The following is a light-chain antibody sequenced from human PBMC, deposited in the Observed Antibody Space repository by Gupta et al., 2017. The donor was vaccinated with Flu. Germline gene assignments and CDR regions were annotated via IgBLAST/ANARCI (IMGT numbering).Light chain of an antibody. Sequence: VKLTCTLSSGHSTYAIAWHQQQPEKGPRFLMSLNSDGSHSKGDGIPDRFSGSSSGAERYLTISSLQSEDEADYYCQTWDTGIRVFGGGTKLTVL. V-gene: IGLV4-69*01. CDR3: QTWDTGIRV. J-gene: IGLJ3*02. CDR1: SGHSTYA. CDR2: LNSDGSH.